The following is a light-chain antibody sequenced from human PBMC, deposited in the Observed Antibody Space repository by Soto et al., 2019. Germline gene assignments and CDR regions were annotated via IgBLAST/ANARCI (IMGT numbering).Light chain of an antibody. CDR2: LAS. V-gene: IGKV3D-15*01. Sequence: EILMTQSPATLSVSPGERATLSCRASQSVSNKLAWYQQKPGQAPRLLIYLASTRATGIPARFTGSGSGTEFTLTISSLQYEDFAVYYCQQYNNWHPVTFGQGTRLEIK. CDR1: QSVSNK. J-gene: IGKJ5*01. CDR3: QQYNNWHPVT.